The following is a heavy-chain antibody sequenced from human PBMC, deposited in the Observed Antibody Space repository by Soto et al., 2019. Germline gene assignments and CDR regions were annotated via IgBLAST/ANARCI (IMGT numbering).Heavy chain of an antibody. D-gene: IGHD3-3*01. J-gene: IGHJ4*02. CDR1: GFTFSSYW. CDR3: ARADYDFWSGYYNHEDY. V-gene: IGHV3-7*01. Sequence: GSLRLSCAASGFTFSSYWMSWVRQAPGKGLEWVANIKQDGSEKYFVDSVKGRFTISRDNAKNSLYLQMNSLRAEDTVVFYCARADYDFWSGYYNHEDYWGQGTLVTVSS. CDR2: IKQDGSEK.